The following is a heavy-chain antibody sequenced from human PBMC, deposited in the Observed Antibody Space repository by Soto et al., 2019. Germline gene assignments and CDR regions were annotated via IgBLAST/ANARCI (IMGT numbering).Heavy chain of an antibody. D-gene: IGHD3-3*01. CDR2: ITANSGST. CDR1: GFSFNTYA. Sequence: GGSLRLSCAASGFSFNTYAMVWVRQAPGKGLEWVSTITANSGSTAYGDSVQGRFTISRDNSKSTLYLQMNSLRVEDTATYYCARDEGITIFGVVTNFYGMDVWGQGTTVTVS. CDR3: ARDEGITIFGVVTNFYGMDV. J-gene: IGHJ6*02. V-gene: IGHV3-23*01.